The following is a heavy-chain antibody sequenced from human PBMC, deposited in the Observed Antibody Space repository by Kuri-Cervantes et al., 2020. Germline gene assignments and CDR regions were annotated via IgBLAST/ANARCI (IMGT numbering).Heavy chain of an antibody. J-gene: IGHJ4*02. CDR3: ARIAGTMDHFDY. D-gene: IGHD6-13*01. V-gene: IGHV3-9*01. Sequence: SLKISCAVSGFTFDEYALHWVRQAPGKGLEWVSGISWNSVSIGYADAVKGRFTISRDNAKNSLYLQMNSLRAEDTAVYYCARIAGTMDHFDYWGQGTLVTVSS. CDR1: GFTFDEYA. CDR2: ISWNSVSI.